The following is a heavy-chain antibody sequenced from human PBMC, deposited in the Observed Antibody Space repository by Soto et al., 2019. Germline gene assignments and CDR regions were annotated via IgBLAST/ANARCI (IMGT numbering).Heavy chain of an antibody. CDR1: GFTFSSYS. Sequence: GGSLRLSCAASGFTFSSYSMNWVRQAPGKGLEWVSSISSSSSYIYYADSVKGRFTISRDNAKNSLYLQMNSLRAEDTAVYYCARVAVVVPAATHYYYYYYMDVWGKGTTVTVSS. CDR2: ISSSSSYI. CDR3: ARVAVVVPAATHYYYYYYMDV. J-gene: IGHJ6*03. V-gene: IGHV3-21*01. D-gene: IGHD2-2*01.